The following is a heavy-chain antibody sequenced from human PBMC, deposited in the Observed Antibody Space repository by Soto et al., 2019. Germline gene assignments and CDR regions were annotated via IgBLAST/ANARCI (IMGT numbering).Heavy chain of an antibody. CDR1: GFTFSSCA. V-gene: IGHV3-23*01. J-gene: IGHJ5*02. D-gene: IGHD5-12*01. Sequence: GGSLRLSCAASGFTFSSCAMSWVRQAPGKGLEWVSIIDVRGDSTYYVDSVKGRFTISRDNSKNTLYLQMNSLRAEDTAVYYCAKVSWLQSFNWFDPWGQGTLVTVSS. CDR3: AKVSWLQSFNWFDP. CDR2: IDVRGDST.